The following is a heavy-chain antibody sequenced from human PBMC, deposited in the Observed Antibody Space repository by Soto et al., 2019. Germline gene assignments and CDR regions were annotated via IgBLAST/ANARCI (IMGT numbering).Heavy chain of an antibody. CDR1: GSTFTDFT. V-gene: IGHV3-23*01. CDR3: ARRPDAFDI. Sequence: EVQLLESGGGLVQPGGSLRLSCAGSGSTFTDFTMTWVRQAPGKGLEWVSAISGDGLSTYYAGSVKGRFTISRDNSKTTLYLQMNSLRAEDTAVYYCARRPDAFDIWVRGTMVTVSS. J-gene: IGHJ3*02. CDR2: ISGDGLST.